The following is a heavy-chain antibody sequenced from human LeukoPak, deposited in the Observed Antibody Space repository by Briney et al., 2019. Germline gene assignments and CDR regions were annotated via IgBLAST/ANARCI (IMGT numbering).Heavy chain of an antibody. CDR2: INHSGST. D-gene: IGHD4-17*01. J-gene: IGHJ6*02. CDR1: GGSFSGYY. V-gene: IGHV4-34*01. Sequence: SETLSLTCAVYGGSFSGYYWSWIRQPPGKGLEWIGEINHSGSTNYNPSLKSRVTISVDTSKNQFSLKLSSVTAADTAVYYCARGKYGDYGNYYYYGMDVWGQGTTVTVSS. CDR3: ARGKYGDYGNYYYYGMDV.